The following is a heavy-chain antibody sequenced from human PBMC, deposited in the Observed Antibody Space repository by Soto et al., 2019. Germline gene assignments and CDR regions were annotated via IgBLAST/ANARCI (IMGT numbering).Heavy chain of an antibody. V-gene: IGHV1-69*01. D-gene: IGHD6-13*01. J-gene: IGHJ4*02. CDR2: IIPFFGTT. CDR1: GGTFSGFA. Sequence: QVQLVQSGHEVTRPASSVKVSCKASGGTFSGFAVSWVRQAPGQGLEWLGAIIPFFGTTFYAHKFQGRVSNTTDESSNTVYVDLSSLTSEDTARSYCATLAPHYSTAKSDSVASNWGQGTLVTVSS. CDR3: ATLAPHYSTAKSDSVASN.